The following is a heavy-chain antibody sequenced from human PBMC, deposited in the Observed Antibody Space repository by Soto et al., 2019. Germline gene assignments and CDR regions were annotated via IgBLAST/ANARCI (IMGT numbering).Heavy chain of an antibody. CDR2: IIPIFGTA. V-gene: IGHV1-69*13. D-gene: IGHD2-2*02. CDR3: GRDPNQLIPNYYYGMDV. CDR1: GGTFSSYA. Sequence: SVKVSCKASGGTFSSYAISWVRQAPGQGLEWMGGIIPIFGTANYAQKFQGRVTITADESTSTAYMELSSLRSEDTAVYYCGRDPNQLIPNYYYGMDVWGQGTTVTVSS. J-gene: IGHJ6*02.